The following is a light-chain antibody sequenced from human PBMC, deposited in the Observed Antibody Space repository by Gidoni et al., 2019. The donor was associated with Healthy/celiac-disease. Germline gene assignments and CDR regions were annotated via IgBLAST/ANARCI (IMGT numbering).Light chain of an antibody. CDR2: GAS. Sequence: GERVTLSCRASQRVSSSYLTWYQQKPGQAPRLLIYGASTRATSIPARFSGSGSGTDFTLTISSLQPEDFAVYYCQQDYNLPLTFGGGTKVEIK. CDR3: QQDYNLPLT. CDR1: QRVSSSY. V-gene: IGKV3D-7*01. J-gene: IGKJ4*01.